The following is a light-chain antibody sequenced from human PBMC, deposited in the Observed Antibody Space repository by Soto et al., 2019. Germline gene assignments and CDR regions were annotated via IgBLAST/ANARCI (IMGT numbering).Light chain of an antibody. J-gene: IGLJ7*01. Sequence: QSALTQPASVSGSPGQSITISCTGTSSDVGNYKYVSWYQQHPGKAPKLMIYEVSNRPSGVSNRFSGSKSGNTASLTISGLQAEDETDYYCSSYTNKNTWVFGGGTQLTVL. CDR1: SSDVGNYKY. V-gene: IGLV2-14*01. CDR2: EVS. CDR3: SSYTNKNTWV.